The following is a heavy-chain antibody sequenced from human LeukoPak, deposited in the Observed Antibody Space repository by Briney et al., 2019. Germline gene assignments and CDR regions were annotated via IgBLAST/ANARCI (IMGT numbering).Heavy chain of an antibody. CDR2: IYYSGST. CDR1: GGSISSYY. V-gene: IGHV4-59*08. Sequence: PSETLSLTCTDSGGSISSYYWSWIRQPPGKGLEWIGYIYYSGSTNYNPSLKSRVTISVDTSKNQFSLKLSSVTAADTAVYYCARHMTDYYDSSGYHPFDYWGQGTLVTVSS. CDR3: ARHMTDYYDSSGYHPFDY. J-gene: IGHJ4*02. D-gene: IGHD3-22*01.